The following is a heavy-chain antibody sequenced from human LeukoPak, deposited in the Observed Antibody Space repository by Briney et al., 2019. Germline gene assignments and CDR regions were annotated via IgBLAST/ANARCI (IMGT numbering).Heavy chain of an antibody. Sequence: SETLSLTCTVSGGSISSYYWSWIRQPAGKGLEWIGRIYTSGSTNYNPSLKSRVTISVDTSKNQFSLKLSSVTAADTAVYYCARGTRLRLGELSLAPFDYWGQGTLVTVSS. D-gene: IGHD3-16*02. J-gene: IGHJ4*02. CDR3: ARGTRLRLGELSLAPFDY. CDR2: IYTSGST. CDR1: GGSISSYY. V-gene: IGHV4-4*07.